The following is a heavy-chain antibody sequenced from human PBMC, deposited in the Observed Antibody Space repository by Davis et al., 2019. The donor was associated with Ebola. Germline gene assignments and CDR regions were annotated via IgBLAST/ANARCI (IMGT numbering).Heavy chain of an antibody. D-gene: IGHD5-24*01. CDR2: IIPIFGTA. J-gene: IGHJ6*04. CDR3: AGGRWLQLGRDYYYYGMDG. Sequence: SVKVSCKASGGTFSSYAISWVRQAPGQGLDWMGGIIPIFGTANYAQKFQGRVTITADEYTSTAYMELSSLRSEETAVYYGAGGRWLQLGRDYYYYGMDGWGKGTTVTVSS. V-gene: IGHV1-69*13. CDR1: GGTFSSYA.